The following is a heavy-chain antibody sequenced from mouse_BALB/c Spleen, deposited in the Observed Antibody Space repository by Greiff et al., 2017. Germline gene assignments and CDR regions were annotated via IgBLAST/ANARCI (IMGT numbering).Heavy chain of an antibody. CDR1: GFTFSSYT. D-gene: IGHD2-4*01. J-gene: IGHJ2*01. Sequence: EVKLVESGGGLVQPGGSLKLSCAASGFTFSSYTMSWVRQTPDKRLELVATINSNGGSTYYPDSVKGRFTISRDIAKNTLYLQMSSLKSEDTAMYYCAREGAMISYFDYWGQGTTLTVSS. CDR2: INSNGGST. CDR3: AREGAMISYFDY. V-gene: IGHV5-6-3*01.